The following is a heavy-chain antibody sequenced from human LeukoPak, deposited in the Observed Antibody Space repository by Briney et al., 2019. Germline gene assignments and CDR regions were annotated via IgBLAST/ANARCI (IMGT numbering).Heavy chain of an antibody. Sequence: SETLSLTCTVSGGSISSSSYYWGWIRQPPGKGLEWIGSMYYSGSTYHNPSLKSRVTISVDTSKNQFSLKLSSVTAADTAVYYCARAKAYSSSWYLRDPGYYYYMDVWGKGTTVTVSS. CDR3: ARAKAYSSSWYLRDPGYYYYMDV. CDR1: GGSISSSSYY. D-gene: IGHD6-13*01. CDR2: MYYSGST. V-gene: IGHV4-39*07. J-gene: IGHJ6*03.